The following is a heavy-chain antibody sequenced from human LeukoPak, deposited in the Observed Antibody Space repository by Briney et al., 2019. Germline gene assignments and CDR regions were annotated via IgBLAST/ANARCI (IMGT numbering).Heavy chain of an antibody. CDR3: ARDLNC. V-gene: IGHV3-53*01. Sequence: GGSQRLSCVASGFTVSTNYMSWVRQAPGKGLEWVSVTDPGGSTYYTDSVKGRFTISRDNSQNTLYLQMNRLGVEDTAMYFCARDLNCWGQGTLVTVSS. J-gene: IGHJ4*02. D-gene: IGHD3-9*01. CDR2: TDPGGST. CDR1: GFTVSTNY.